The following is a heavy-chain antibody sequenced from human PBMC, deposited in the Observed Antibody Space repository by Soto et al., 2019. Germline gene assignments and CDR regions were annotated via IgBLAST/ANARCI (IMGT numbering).Heavy chain of an antibody. CDR3: AHRRIARNPNYFEH. Sequence: QITLKESGPTLVKPTETLTLTCTFSGFSLGTDGVGVGWIRQPPGKALECLALIYWTDNERYSPSLKSRLTITKDTSKNQVVLTMTNMDPVDTATYYCAHRRIARNPNYFEHWGQGTLVTVSS. CDR1: GFSLGTDGVG. D-gene: IGHD6-6*01. CDR2: IYWTDNE. V-gene: IGHV2-5*01. J-gene: IGHJ4*02.